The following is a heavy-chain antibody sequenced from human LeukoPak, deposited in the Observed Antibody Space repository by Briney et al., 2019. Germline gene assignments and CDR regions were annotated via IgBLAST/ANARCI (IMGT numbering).Heavy chain of an antibody. CDR2: IYYSGST. D-gene: IGHD6-13*01. J-gene: IGHJ5*02. V-gene: IGHV4-59*01. CDR1: GGSISSYY. Sequence: SETLSLTCTVSGGSISSYYWSWVRQPPGKGLEWVGYIYYSGSTNYNPSLKSRVTISVDTSKNQFSLKLSSVTAADTAVYYCARDGAGIAAAGTGWFDPWGQGTLVTVSS. CDR3: ARDGAGIAAAGTGWFDP.